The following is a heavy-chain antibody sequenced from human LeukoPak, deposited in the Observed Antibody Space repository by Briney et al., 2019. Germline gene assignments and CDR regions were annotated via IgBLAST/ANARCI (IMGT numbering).Heavy chain of an antibody. CDR2: IYYSGST. CDR1: GGSISSSSYY. J-gene: IGHJ4*02. V-gene: IGHV4-39*01. CDR3: AGRGRDYDILTGYHNYFDY. Sequence: SETLSLTCTVSGGSISSSSYYWGWIRQPPGKGLEWIGSIYYSGSTYYNPSLKSRVTISVDTSKNQFSLKLSSVTAADTAVYYCAGRGRDYDILTGYHNYFDYWGQGTLVTVSS. D-gene: IGHD3-9*01.